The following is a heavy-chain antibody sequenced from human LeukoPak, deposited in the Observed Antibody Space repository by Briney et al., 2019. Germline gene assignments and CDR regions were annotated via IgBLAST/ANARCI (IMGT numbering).Heavy chain of an antibody. CDR2: IRYDGSAK. J-gene: IGHJ4*01. CDR1: GFSFNIYG. V-gene: IGHV3-30*02. CDR3: AKKLTGNIGFFGY. D-gene: IGHD3-9*01. Sequence: GGSLRLSCAASGFSFNIYGMFWVRQAPGKGLKWVAYIRYDGSAKYYADSVKGRFTISRDNSKNTLYLQMNSLTTEDTAVYYWAKKLTGNIGFFGYWGQGTLVTVSS.